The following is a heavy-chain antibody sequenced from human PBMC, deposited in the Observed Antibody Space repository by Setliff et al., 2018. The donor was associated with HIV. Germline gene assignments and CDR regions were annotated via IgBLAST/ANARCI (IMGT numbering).Heavy chain of an antibody. CDR2: INPSGVST. CDR1: GYTLTSYH. D-gene: IGHD1-26*01. V-gene: IGHV1-46*01. CDR3: AKDKTEGAMGH. J-gene: IGHJ4*02. Sequence: ASVKVSCKASGYTLTSYHLHWVRQAPGQGLEWMGIINPSGVSTTYAQKFQGRVTMTRDTSTSTVYMELSSLRSEDTAVYYCAKDKTEGAMGHWGQGTLVTVSS.